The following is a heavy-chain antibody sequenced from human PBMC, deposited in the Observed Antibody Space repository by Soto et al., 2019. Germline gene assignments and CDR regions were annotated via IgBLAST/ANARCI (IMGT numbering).Heavy chain of an antibody. CDR3: AKSEYSTGGTYYMDV. J-gene: IGHJ6*03. D-gene: IGHD6-6*01. Sequence: GGSLRLSCAASGFTFTAYAMTWVRQGPGMGLQWVSLISGSGGSIYYADSVKGRFTISRDNSKNTLFLQLNSLRAEDTAIYYCAKSEYSTGGTYYMDVWGKGTTVTVSS. CDR2: ISGSGGSI. V-gene: IGHV3-23*01. CDR1: GFTFTAYA.